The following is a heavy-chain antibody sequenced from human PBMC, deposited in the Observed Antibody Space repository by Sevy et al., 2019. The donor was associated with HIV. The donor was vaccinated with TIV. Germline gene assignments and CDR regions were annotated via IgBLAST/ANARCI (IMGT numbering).Heavy chain of an antibody. J-gene: IGHJ3*02. V-gene: IGHV1-2*02. D-gene: IGHD3-10*01. Sequence: ASVKVSCKASGYTFTGYYMHWVRQAPEQGLEWMGWINPNSGGTNYAQKFQGRVTMTRDTSISTAYMELSRLRSDDTAVYYCARSYGSGSYTAFDIWGQGTMVTVSS. CDR1: GYTFTGYY. CDR2: INPNSGGT. CDR3: ARSYGSGSYTAFDI.